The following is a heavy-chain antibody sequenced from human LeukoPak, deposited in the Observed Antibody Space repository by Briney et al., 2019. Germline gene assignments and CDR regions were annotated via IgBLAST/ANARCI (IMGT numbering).Heavy chain of an antibody. CDR2: ISSDGGRT. D-gene: IGHD1-26*01. CDR3: VKDPSGNYFYFDY. J-gene: IGHJ4*02. CDR1: GFTFSSFA. V-gene: IGHV3-64D*09. Sequence: PGVSLRLSCSASGFTFSSFAMFWVRQAPGKGLEYVSGISSDGGRTNYEDSVKARFTISRDNSKVTLYLQMTSLRPEDTAIYYCVKDPSGNYFYFDYWGQGTLVPFSS.